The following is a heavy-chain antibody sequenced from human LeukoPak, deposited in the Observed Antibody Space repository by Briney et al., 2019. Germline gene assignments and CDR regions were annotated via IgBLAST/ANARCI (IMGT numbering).Heavy chain of an antibody. CDR1: GYTFTSYY. Sequence: ASVKVSCKASGYTFTSYYMYWVRQAPGQGLEWMGIINPSGGSTSYAQRFQGRVTMTRDTSTSTVYMELSSLRSEDAAVYYCARAAGHSSGWYNYYYYGMDVWGQGTTVTVSS. CDR2: INPSGGST. CDR3: ARAAGHSSGWYNYYYYGMDV. D-gene: IGHD6-19*01. J-gene: IGHJ6*02. V-gene: IGHV1-46*01.